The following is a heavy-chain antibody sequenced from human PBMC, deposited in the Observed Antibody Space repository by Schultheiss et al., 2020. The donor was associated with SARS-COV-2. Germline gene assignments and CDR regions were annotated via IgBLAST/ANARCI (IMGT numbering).Heavy chain of an antibody. J-gene: IGHJ3*02. CDR2: IIPILGIA. CDR3: ARAAQGSGRGMPRYAFDI. D-gene: IGHD3-10*01. CDR1: GGTFSSYT. V-gene: IGHV1-69*02. Sequence: SVKVSCKASGGTFSSYTISWVRQAPGQGLEWMGRIIPILGIANYAQKFQGRVTITADKSTSKAYMELSSLRSEDTAVYYCARAAQGSGRGMPRYAFDIWGQGTMVTVSS.